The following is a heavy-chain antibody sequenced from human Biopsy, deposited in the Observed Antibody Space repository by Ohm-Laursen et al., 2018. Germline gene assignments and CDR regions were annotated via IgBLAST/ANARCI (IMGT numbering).Heavy chain of an antibody. CDR3: VRGVDYYDPYHYYALDV. D-gene: IGHD3-22*01. V-gene: IGHV4-4*07. J-gene: IGHJ6*02. CDR1: GGSISSYS. CDR2: IYTSGIT. Sequence: TLSLTCTVSGGSISSYSWSWIRQPAGKGLEWIGQIYTSGITNYNPSLKSRVTMSVDTSKNKFPLKVRSVTAADTAVYYCVRGVDYYDPYHYYALDVWGQGTTVTVSS.